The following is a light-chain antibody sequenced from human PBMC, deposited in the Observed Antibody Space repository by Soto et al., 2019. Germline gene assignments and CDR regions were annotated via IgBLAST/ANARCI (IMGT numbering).Light chain of an antibody. CDR2: DTS. Sequence: EIVLTQSPATLSLSPGERATLSCRASQSVSSSLAWYQQKPGQAPRLLIYDTSNRATGIPARFSGSGSGTDFTLTISSLEPEDSAVYYCQQRSNWPPLFTFGPGTKVDIK. CDR3: QQRSNWPPLFT. V-gene: IGKV3-11*01. CDR1: QSVSSS. J-gene: IGKJ3*01.